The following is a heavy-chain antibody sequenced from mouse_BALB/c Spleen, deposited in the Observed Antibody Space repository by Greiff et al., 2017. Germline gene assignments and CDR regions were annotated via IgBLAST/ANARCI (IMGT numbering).Heavy chain of an antibody. J-gene: IGHJ4*01. CDR1: GFTFSSFG. D-gene: IGHD2-4*01. Sequence: EVQVVESGGGLVQPGGSRKLSCAASGFTFSSFGMHWVRQAPEKGLEWVAYISSGSSTIYYADTVKGRFTISRDNPKNTLFLQMTSLRSEDTAMYYCARSDYDDAMDYWGQGTSVTVSS. V-gene: IGHV5-17*02. CDR3: ARSDYDDAMDY. CDR2: ISSGSSTI.